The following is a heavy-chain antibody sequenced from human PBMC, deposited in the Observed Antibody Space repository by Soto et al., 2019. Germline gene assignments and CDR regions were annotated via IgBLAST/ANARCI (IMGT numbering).Heavy chain of an antibody. D-gene: IGHD3-3*01. CDR1: WFSLSTSGVG. V-gene: IGHV2-5*02. J-gene: IGHJ5*02. Sequence: QITLKESGPSLVKPTQPLTLTCTFSWFSLSTSGVGVGWIRQLPGKALEWLALIYWDDDRRYHPSLRSRLTITKDTSKNQVVLTMTNMDPVDTATYYCVQPRRFSGWFVPWRQGTLVTVSS. CDR2: IYWDDDR. CDR3: VQPRRFSGWFVP.